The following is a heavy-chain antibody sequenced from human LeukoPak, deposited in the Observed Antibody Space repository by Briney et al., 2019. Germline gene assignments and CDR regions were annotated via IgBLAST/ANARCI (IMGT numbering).Heavy chain of an antibody. CDR2: IDSAGNT. V-gene: IGHV3-66*01. J-gene: IGHJ5*02. CDR3: VRDHYGSGSYGP. D-gene: IGHD3-10*01. CDR1: GLTVSTNY. Sequence: QTGGSLRLSCAASGLTVSTNYMTWVRQAPGRGLEWVSLIDSAGNTYYADSVKGRFTISRDNAKNSLYLQMNSLRAEDTAVYYCVRDHYGSGSYGPWGQGTLVTVSS.